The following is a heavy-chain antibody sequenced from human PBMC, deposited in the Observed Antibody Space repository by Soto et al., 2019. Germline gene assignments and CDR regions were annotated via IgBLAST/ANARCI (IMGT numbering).Heavy chain of an antibody. J-gene: IGHJ6*02. CDR1: GFTFSNAW. D-gene: IGHD3-10*01. CDR2: IKSKTDGGTT. CDR3: TTAPLFAVRGIYYYYYGMDV. V-gene: IGHV3-15*07. Sequence: GGSLRLSCAASGFTFSNAWMNWVRQAPGKGLEWVGRIKSKTDGGTTDYAAPVKGRFTISRDDSKNTLYLQMNSLKTEDTAVYYCTTAPLFAVRGIYYYYYGMDVWGQGTTVTVSS.